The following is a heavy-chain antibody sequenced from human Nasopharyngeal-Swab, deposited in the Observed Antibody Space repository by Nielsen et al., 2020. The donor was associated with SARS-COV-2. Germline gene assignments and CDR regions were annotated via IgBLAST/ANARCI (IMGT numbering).Heavy chain of an antibody. V-gene: IGHV4-34*01. Sequence: SETLSLTCAVYGGSFSGYYWSWIRQPPGKGLECIGEINHSGSTNYNPSLKSRVNISVYTSKNQFSLKLSSVTAADTAVYYCARGFHIRYCSSTSCLYYYYYGMDVWGQGTTVTVSS. J-gene: IGHJ6*02. CDR2: INHSGST. CDR1: GGSFSGYY. D-gene: IGHD2-2*01. CDR3: ARGFHIRYCSSTSCLYYYYYGMDV.